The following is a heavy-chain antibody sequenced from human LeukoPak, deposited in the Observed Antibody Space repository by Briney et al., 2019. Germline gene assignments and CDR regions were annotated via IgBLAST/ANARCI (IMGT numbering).Heavy chain of an antibody. CDR1: GGSVSGGSYY. Sequence: SETLSLTCTDSGGSVSGGSYYWSWIRQPPGKGLGWIGYIYYSGSTNYNPSLKSRVTISVDTSKNQFSLKLSSVTAADTAVYYCARSYSGYDSFDYWGHGTLVTVSS. D-gene: IGHD5-12*01. CDR3: ARSYSGYDSFDY. J-gene: IGHJ4*01. CDR2: IYYSGST. V-gene: IGHV4-61*01.